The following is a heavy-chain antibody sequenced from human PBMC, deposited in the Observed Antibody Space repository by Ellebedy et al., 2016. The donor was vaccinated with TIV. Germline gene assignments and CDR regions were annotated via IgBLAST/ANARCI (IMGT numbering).Heavy chain of an antibody. CDR3: AGPAATGTKTFDY. D-gene: IGHD6-13*01. CDR1: GFTVSSNY. CDR2: INQDGSEQ. V-gene: IGHV3-7*01. J-gene: IGHJ4*02. Sequence: GESLKISCEASGFTVSSNYMSWVRQAPGKGLEWVANINQDGSEQAYVDSVKGRFAISRDNAKNSLYLQMNSLRAEDTAVYYCAGPAATGTKTFDYWGLGTLVTVSS.